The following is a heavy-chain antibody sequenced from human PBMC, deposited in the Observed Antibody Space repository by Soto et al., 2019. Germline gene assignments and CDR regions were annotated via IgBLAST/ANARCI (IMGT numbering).Heavy chain of an antibody. Sequence: QVQLVQSGAEVKKPGASVKVSCKASGYTFTNYGISWVRQAPGQGLEWMGWISAHNGNTNYAQKLRGRLTMTTDTSTSTAYMELTSLSADDTAVYYCARDPRIAAPGTFYFPHWGQGTLVTVSS. V-gene: IGHV1-18*04. D-gene: IGHD6-13*01. CDR2: ISAHNGNT. CDR1: GYTFTNYG. J-gene: IGHJ1*01. CDR3: ARDPRIAAPGTFYFPH.